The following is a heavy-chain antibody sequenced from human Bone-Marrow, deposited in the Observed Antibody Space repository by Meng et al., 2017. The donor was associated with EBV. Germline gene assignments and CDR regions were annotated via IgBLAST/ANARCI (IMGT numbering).Heavy chain of an antibody. CDR3: ARAEFSGPSLVY. D-gene: IGHD5-12*01. J-gene: IGHJ4*02. V-gene: IGHV3-74*01. CDR1: GFTFSTNW. CDR2: IDGGGSST. Sequence: VRLVGSGGGLVQPGGSLRLSCTGSGFTFSTNWMHWVRQAPGKGLVWVSRIDGGGSSTSYADSVKGRFTISRDNAKNTLYLQMNSLRAEDTAVYYCARAEFSGPSLVYWGQGTLVTVSS.